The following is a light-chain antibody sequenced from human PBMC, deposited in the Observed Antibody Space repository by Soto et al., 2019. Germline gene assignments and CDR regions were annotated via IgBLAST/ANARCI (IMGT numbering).Light chain of an antibody. V-gene: IGLV2-14*03. J-gene: IGLJ1*01. Sequence: QSVLTQPASVSGSPGQSITISCTGTSSDVGGYNYVSWYQHHPGKAPKLMIYDVSHRPSGVSSRFSGSKSGSTASLTISGLQAEDEADYYCSSYTSSSTLDVFGTGTKLTV. CDR3: SSYTSSSTLDV. CDR1: SSDVGGYNY. CDR2: DVS.